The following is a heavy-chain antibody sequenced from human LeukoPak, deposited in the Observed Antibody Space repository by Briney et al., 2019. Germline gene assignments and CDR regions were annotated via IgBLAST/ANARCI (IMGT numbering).Heavy chain of an antibody. Sequence: PGGSLRLSCAASGFTFSSYAMSWVRQAPGKGLEWISYIGSSGYTIYYSDSAKGRFTISRDNAKSSLYLQMNSLRAEDTAVYFCARPQTSSSSPAALGYWGPGLLVTVSS. D-gene: IGHD6-6*01. V-gene: IGHV3-48*04. CDR2: IGSSGYTI. CDR1: GFTFSSYA. J-gene: IGHJ4*02. CDR3: ARPQTSSSSPAALGY.